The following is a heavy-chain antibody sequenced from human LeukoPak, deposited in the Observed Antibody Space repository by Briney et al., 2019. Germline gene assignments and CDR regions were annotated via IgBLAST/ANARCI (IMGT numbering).Heavy chain of an antibody. J-gene: IGHJ4*02. D-gene: IGHD6-13*01. Sequence: PSETLSLTCAVSGGSISSSNWWSWVRQPPGKGLEWIGEIYHSGSTNYNPSLKSRVTISVDKSKNQFSLKLTSVTAADTAVYYCASEGIAAAGTFDYWGQGTLVTVSS. CDR1: GGSISSSNW. CDR2: IYHSGST. CDR3: ASEGIAAAGTFDY. V-gene: IGHV4-4*02.